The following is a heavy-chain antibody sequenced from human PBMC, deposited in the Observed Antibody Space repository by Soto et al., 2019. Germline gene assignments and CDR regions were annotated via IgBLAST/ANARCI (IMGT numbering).Heavy chain of an antibody. Sequence: VASVKVSCKASGYTFTASYMHWVRQAPGQGLEWMGIIDPSGGSTSYSQKFQGRVTMTRDTSTSTVYMELNSLRSEDTAVFYCARDSGHYYRSDAFDKWGQGTMGTVSS. CDR3: ARDSGHYYRSDAFDK. CDR2: IDPSGGST. J-gene: IGHJ3*02. CDR1: GYTFTASY. V-gene: IGHV1-46*01. D-gene: IGHD1-26*01.